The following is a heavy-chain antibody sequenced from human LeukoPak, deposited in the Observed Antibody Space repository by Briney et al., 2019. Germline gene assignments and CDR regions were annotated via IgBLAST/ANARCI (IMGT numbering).Heavy chain of an antibody. CDR1: GGTFSSYA. V-gene: IGHV1-69*13. Sequence: SVKLSCKASGGTFSSYAISWVRQAPGQGLEWMGAIIPIFGTANYTQKFQGRVTITADESTSTAYMELSSLRSEATAVYYCAGSYYYGSGGYYTDYWGQGTLVTVSS. D-gene: IGHD3-10*01. CDR2: IIPIFGTA. CDR3: AGSYYYGSGGYYTDY. J-gene: IGHJ4*02.